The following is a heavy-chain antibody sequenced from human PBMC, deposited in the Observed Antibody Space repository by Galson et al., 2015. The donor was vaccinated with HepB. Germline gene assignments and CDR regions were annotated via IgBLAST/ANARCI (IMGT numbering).Heavy chain of an antibody. CDR2: ISYDGSNK. J-gene: IGHJ4*02. D-gene: IGHD1-1*01. CDR1: GFTFSSYG. CDR3: AKDGSRARGTHYYFDY. V-gene: IGHV3-30*18. Sequence: SLRLSCAASGFTFSSYGMHWVRQAPGKGLEWVAVISYDGSNKYYADSVKGRFTISRDNSKNTLYLQMNSLRAEDTAVYYCAKDGSRARGTHYYFDYWGQGTLVTVSS.